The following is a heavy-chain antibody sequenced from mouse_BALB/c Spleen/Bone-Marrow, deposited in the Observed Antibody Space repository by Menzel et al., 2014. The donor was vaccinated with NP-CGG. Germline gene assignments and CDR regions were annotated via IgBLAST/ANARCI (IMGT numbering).Heavy chain of an antibody. CDR2: IHPSGSET. D-gene: IGHD6-1*01. V-gene: IGHV1S82*01. CDR1: GYSFTSYW. Sequence: VQLQQSGAELVRPGASVKLYCKASGYSFTSYWMNWVKQRPGQGLEWIGMIHPSGSETRLNQNFKDKATLTVDKSSSTAYMQLSSPTSEDSAVDCCARSRGEGYWGQGTLVTVSA. J-gene: IGHJ3*01. CDR3: ARSRGEGY.